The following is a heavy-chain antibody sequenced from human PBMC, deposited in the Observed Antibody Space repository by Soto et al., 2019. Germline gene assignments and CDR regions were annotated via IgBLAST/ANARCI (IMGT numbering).Heavy chain of an antibody. D-gene: IGHD2-21*02. Sequence: VGSMRLSCAASGFSLSTNTMHWVRQVPGKGLEWVASISNDGRRKYYADFVKGRFTISRDTANNILYLEMNSLRAEYTSLYYCARVATSMTYDFWGQGTQVTVSS. CDR2: ISNDGRRK. J-gene: IGHJ4*02. V-gene: IGHV3-30*04. CDR3: ARVATSMTYDF. CDR1: GFSLSTNT.